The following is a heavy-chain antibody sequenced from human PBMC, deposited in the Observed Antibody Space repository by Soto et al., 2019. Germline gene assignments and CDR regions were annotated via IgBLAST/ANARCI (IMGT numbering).Heavy chain of an antibody. Sequence: GGSQRLSCAASGLTFATSNINWVRQAPGKGLEWVSYSNSGSSSIYYADSVKGRFTSSRDSAKNSLYLQMNSLRTEDTAVYYCARDDGNGPDYWGRGTLVTVSS. CDR3: ARDDGNGPDY. J-gene: IGHJ4*02. V-gene: IGHV3-48*01. D-gene: IGHD2-8*01. CDR2: SNSGSSSI. CDR1: GLTFATSN.